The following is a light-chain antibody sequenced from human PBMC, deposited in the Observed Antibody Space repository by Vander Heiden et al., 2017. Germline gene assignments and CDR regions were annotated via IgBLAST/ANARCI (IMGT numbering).Light chain of an antibody. J-gene: IGKJ4*01. CDR1: QSVSSY. Sequence: EIVLTQSPATLSLSPGDRATLSCRASQSVSSYLAWYQQKPGQAPRLLIYDASNRATGIPARFSGSGSGTDFTLTISRLEPEDFAVYYCQQRSNWPQLTFGGGTKVEIK. V-gene: IGKV3-11*01. CDR3: QQRSNWPQLT. CDR2: DAS.